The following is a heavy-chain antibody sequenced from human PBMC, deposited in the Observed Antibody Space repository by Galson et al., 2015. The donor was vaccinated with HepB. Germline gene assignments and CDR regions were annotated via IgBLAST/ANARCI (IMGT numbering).Heavy chain of an antibody. Sequence: SVKVSCKASGGTFSSYAISWVRQAPGQGLEWMGGIIPIFGTANYAQKFQGRVTITADKSTSTAYMELSSLRSKDTAVYYCAKAYYMGWSGWNYDYWGQGTLVTVSS. CDR2: IIPIFGTA. D-gene: IGHD6-19*01. CDR1: GGTFSSYA. CDR3: AKAYYMGWSGWNYDY. V-gene: IGHV1-69*06. J-gene: IGHJ4*02.